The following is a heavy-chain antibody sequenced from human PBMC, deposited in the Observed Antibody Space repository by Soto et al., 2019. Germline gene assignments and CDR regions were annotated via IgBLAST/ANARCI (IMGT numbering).Heavy chain of an antibody. J-gene: IGHJ3*02. Sequence: GGSLRLSCAASGFTFSDYYMSWIRQAPGKGMEWVSYISSSGSTIYYADSVKGRFTISRDNAKNSLYLQMNSLRAEDTAVYYCASANWNDDAFDIWGQGTMVTV. CDR1: GFTFSDYY. CDR3: ASANWNDDAFDI. D-gene: IGHD1-1*01. V-gene: IGHV3-11*01. CDR2: ISSSGSTI.